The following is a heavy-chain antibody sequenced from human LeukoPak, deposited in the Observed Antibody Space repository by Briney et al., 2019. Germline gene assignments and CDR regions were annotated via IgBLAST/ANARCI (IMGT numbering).Heavy chain of an antibody. CDR3: AKDPQYYDILTGYPAFDY. D-gene: IGHD3-9*01. V-gene: IGHV3-23*01. Sequence: GGSLRLSCAASGFTFSSYAMSWVRQAPGKGLGWVSAISGSGGSTYYADSVKGRFTISRDNSKNTLYLQMNSLGAEDTAVYYCAKDPQYYDILTGYPAFDYWGQGTLVTVSS. CDR1: GFTFSSYA. J-gene: IGHJ4*02. CDR2: ISGSGGST.